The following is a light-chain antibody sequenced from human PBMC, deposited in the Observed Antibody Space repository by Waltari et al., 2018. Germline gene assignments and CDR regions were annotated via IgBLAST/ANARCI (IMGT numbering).Light chain of an antibody. V-gene: IGLV2-14*03. J-gene: IGLJ3*02. CDR3: SSYTSISTWV. CDR2: DVS. CDR1: SNDVGGYNY. Sequence: QSALTPPASVSGSPGQSITISCTGTSNDVGGYNYVSWYQQHPGKAPKLMIYDVSKRPSGVSNRFSGSKSGNTASLTISGLQAEDEADYYCSSYTSISTWVFGGGTKLTVL.